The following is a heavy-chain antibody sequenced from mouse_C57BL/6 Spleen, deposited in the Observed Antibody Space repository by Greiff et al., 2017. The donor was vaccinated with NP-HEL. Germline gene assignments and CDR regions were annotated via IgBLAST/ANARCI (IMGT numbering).Heavy chain of an antibody. J-gene: IGHJ4*01. D-gene: IGHD2-1*01. CDR1: GYAFSSYW. CDR3: ARPIYYGNYVGYYAMDY. Sequence: QVQLQQSGAELVKPGASVKISCKASGYAFSSYWMNWVKQRPGKGLEWIGQIYPGDGDTNYNGKFKGKATLTADKSSSTAYMQLSSLTSEDSAVYFCARPIYYGNYVGYYAMDYWGQGTSVTVSS. V-gene: IGHV1-80*01. CDR2: IYPGDGDT.